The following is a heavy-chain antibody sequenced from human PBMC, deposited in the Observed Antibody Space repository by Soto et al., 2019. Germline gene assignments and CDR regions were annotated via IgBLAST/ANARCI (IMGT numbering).Heavy chain of an antibody. V-gene: IGHV3-66*01. CDR2: INSGGNT. CDR3: ARDQLYYNDISGRPLNAFDV. CDR1: GVGVINNY. D-gene: IGHD3-22*01. J-gene: IGHJ3*01. Sequence: GGFLRLSCAASGVGVINNYMSWVRQAPGKGLEWVSAINSGGNTYYADSVKGRFTISRDNAKNSLYLQMNSLRAEDTAVYYCARDQLYYNDISGRPLNAFDVWGQGTMVTVSS.